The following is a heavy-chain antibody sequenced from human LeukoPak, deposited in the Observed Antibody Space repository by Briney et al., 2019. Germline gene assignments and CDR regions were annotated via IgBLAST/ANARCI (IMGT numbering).Heavy chain of an antibody. D-gene: IGHD5-24*01. V-gene: IGHV4-59*12. J-gene: IGHJ4*02. Sequence: PSETLSLTCTVSGGSISSYYWSWIRQPPGKGLEWIGYIYYSGSTNYNPSLKSRVTISVDTSKNQFSLKLSSVTAADTAVYYCARDDGDGYSSYWGQGTLVTVSS. CDR2: IYYSGST. CDR1: GGSISSYY. CDR3: ARDDGDGYSSY.